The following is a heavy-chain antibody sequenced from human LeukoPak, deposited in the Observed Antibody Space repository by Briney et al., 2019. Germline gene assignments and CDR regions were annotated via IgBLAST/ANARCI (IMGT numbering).Heavy chain of an antibody. D-gene: IGHD6-19*01. CDR3: AAGKKQWLVTEPHWFDP. V-gene: IGHV5-51*01. Sequence: GESLKISCKGSGYSFTSYWIGWVRQMPGKDLEWMGIIYPGDSDTRYSPSFQGQVTISADKSISTAYLQWSSLKASDTAMYYCAAGKKQWLVTEPHWFDPWGQGTLVTVSS. CDR2: IYPGDSDT. CDR1: GYSFTSYW. J-gene: IGHJ5*02.